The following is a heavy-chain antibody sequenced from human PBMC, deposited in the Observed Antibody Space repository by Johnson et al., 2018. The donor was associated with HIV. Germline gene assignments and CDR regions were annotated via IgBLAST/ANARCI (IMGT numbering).Heavy chain of an antibody. CDR3: ARGGSSGYMDDAFDI. D-gene: IGHD1-26*01. V-gene: IGHV3-66*01. Sequence: VHLVESGGGVVQPGRSLRLSCAASGFTVSSNYMSWVRQAPVKGLEWVSVIYSGGSTYYADSMKGRFTISRDNSKNTLYLQMNSLRAEDTAVYYCARGGSSGYMDDAFDIWGQGTMVTVSS. CDR2: IYSGGST. CDR1: GFTVSSNY. J-gene: IGHJ3*02.